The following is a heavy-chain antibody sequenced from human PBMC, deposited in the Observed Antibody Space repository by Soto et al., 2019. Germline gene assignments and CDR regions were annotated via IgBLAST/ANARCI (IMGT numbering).Heavy chain of an antibody. J-gene: IGHJ4*02. D-gene: IGHD5-18*01. CDR3: ARLLDTAMVLDY. CDR1: GGSISSSSYY. Sequence: SETLSLTCTVSGGSISSSSYYWGWIRQPPGKGLEWIGSIYYSGSTYYNPSLKSRVTISVDTSKNQFSLELSSVTAADTAVYYCARLLDTAMVLDYWGQGTLVTVSS. CDR2: IYYSGST. V-gene: IGHV4-39*01.